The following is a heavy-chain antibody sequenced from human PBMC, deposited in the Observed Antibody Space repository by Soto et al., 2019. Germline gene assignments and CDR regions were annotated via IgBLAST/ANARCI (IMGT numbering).Heavy chain of an antibody. D-gene: IGHD3-22*01. Sequence: EVPLVESGGGLVQPGGSLRLSCAASGFTFSRYSMNWVRQAPGKGLEWVSYISSSSSTIYYADSVKGRFTISRDNAKNSRYLQMNSLRDEDTAVYYCGGDSSGYFYPDVFDIWGQGTMVTVSS. CDR3: GGDSSGYFYPDVFDI. CDR1: GFTFSRYS. V-gene: IGHV3-48*02. J-gene: IGHJ3*02. CDR2: ISSSSSTI.